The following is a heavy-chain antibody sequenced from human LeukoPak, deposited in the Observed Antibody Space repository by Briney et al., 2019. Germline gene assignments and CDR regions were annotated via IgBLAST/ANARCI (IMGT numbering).Heavy chain of an antibody. D-gene: IGHD2-2*01. Sequence: SETLSLTCIVSGGSISSGSYYWSWIRQPAGKGLEWIGRIYTSGSTNYNTPLKSRVTISVDTSNNQFSLKLSSVTAADTAVYYCARSIIVVVPAAPGSYGMDVWGQGTTVTVSS. CDR2: IYTSGST. CDR3: ARSIIVVVPAAPGSYGMDV. J-gene: IGHJ6*02. CDR1: GGSISSGSYY. V-gene: IGHV4-61*02.